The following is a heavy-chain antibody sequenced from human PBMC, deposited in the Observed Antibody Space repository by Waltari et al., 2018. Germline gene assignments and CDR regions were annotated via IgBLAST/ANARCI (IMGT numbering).Heavy chain of an antibody. D-gene: IGHD5-12*01. CDR2: IYYSGST. CDR1: GGSISRSSYY. Sequence: QLQLQESGPGLVKPSETLSLTCTVSGGSISRSSYYWGWIRQSPGKGLEGIGSIYYSGSTDYNPTLKSRVTISGDTSKNQFSLKLSSVTAADTAVYYCARHWKKSGYRFDPWGQGTLVTVAS. V-gene: IGHV4-39*01. J-gene: IGHJ5*02. CDR3: ARHWKKSGYRFDP.